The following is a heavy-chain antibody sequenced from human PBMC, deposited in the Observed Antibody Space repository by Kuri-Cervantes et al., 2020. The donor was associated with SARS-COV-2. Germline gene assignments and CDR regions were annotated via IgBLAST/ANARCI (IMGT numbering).Heavy chain of an antibody. Sequence: GGSLRLSCAASGFTFDDYAMHWARQAPGEGLVWVSRINSDGTSTSYAGSVKGRFTISRDNAKNTLYLQMNSLRAEDTAVYYCARAFGSGNYDGWGQGTPVTVSS. CDR3: ARAFGSGNYDG. V-gene: IGHV3-74*01. CDR1: GFTFDDYA. D-gene: IGHD3-10*01. J-gene: IGHJ4*02. CDR2: INSDGTST.